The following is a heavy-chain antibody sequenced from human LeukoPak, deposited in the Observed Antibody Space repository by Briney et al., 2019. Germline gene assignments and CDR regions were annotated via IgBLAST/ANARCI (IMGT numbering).Heavy chain of an antibody. V-gene: IGHV4-59*08. CDR2: ISYSGSS. D-gene: IGHD6-13*01. J-gene: IGHJ4*02. CDR3: ARHGDTAGAVTPFDY. Sequence: PSETLSLTCTVPGGSIRNNYWSWIRQPPGKGLEWIGYISYSGSSNYNPSLKSRATISLDTSKSQFSLKLSSVTAADTAVYYCARHGDTAGAVTPFDYWGQGTLVTVSS. CDR1: GGSIRNNY.